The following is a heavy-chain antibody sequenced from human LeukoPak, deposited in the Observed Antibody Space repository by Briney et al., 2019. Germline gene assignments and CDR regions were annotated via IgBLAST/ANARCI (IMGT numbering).Heavy chain of an antibody. D-gene: IGHD3-16*01. V-gene: IGHV3-23*01. J-gene: IGHJ4*02. CDR3: ARDRWGSAPFDY. Sequence: GGSLRLSCAASGFTFNNYAMSWVRQAPGKGLEWVSVISGSGGSTYYADSVRGRFTISRDNSKNTLYLQMNSLRAEDTAVYYCARDRWGSAPFDYWGQGTLVTVSS. CDR1: GFTFNNYA. CDR2: ISGSGGST.